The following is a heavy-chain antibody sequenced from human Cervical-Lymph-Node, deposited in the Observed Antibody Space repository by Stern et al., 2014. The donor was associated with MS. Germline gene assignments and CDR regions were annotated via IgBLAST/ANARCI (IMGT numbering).Heavy chain of an antibody. CDR2: ITPVFGTT. V-gene: IGHV1-69*06. D-gene: IGHD1-26*01. CDR1: GDTFSSYA. Sequence: QMQLVQSGAEVKKPGFSVKVSCKASGDTFSSYAINWVRQVPGQGLEWMGGITPVFGTTNYAQKFQGRVTITADKSTNTAYMELMTLRSEDTAVYYCARGGGLVGYFDYWGQGTLVSVSS. J-gene: IGHJ4*02. CDR3: ARGGGLVGYFDY.